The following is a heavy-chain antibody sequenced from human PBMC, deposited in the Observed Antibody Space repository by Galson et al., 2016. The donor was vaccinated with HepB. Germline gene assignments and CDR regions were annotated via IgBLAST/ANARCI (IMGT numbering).Heavy chain of an antibody. CDR2: ISGGGNIT. CDR1: GFSLGSFA. Sequence: SLRLSCAASGFSLGSFAMNWVRQAPGKGLEWVSVISGGGNITAYADPVKGRFTISRDNAKNSVYLQMNSLTAEDTAIYYCSYTLDYWGQGTLLTVSS. CDR3: SYTLDY. V-gene: IGHV3-23*01. J-gene: IGHJ4*02.